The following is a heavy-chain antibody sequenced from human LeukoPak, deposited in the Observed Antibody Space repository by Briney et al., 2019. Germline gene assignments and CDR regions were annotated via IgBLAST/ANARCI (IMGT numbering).Heavy chain of an antibody. CDR3: ARVPGAIFGVAPSWFDP. D-gene: IGHD3-3*01. CDR2: INPNSGGT. J-gene: IGHJ5*02. Sequence: ASVKVSCKASGYTFTGYYMHWVRQAPGQGLEWMGWINPNSGGTNYAQKFQGRVTMTRDTFISTAYMELSRLRSDDTAVYYCARVPGAIFGVAPSWFDPWGQGALVTVSS. CDR1: GYTFTGYY. V-gene: IGHV1-2*02.